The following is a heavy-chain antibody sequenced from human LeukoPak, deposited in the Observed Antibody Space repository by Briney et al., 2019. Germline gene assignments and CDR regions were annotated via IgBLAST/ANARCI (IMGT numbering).Heavy chain of an antibody. Sequence: GGSLRLSCAASEFTFSSYAMHWVRQAPGKGLEWVAVILYDGSNKKYADSVKGRFTISRDNSKNTLYLQMNSLRAEDTAVYYCAKPSTGYRYYFDYWGQGTLVTVSS. D-gene: IGHD5-12*01. CDR1: EFTFSSYA. J-gene: IGHJ4*02. CDR2: ILYDGSNK. CDR3: AKPSTGYRYYFDY. V-gene: IGHV3-30*18.